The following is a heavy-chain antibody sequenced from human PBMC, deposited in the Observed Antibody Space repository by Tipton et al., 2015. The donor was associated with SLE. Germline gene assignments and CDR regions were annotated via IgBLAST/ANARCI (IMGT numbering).Heavy chain of an antibody. CDR3: ARGGGDSSSCQDFDH. Sequence: TLSLTCTVSGGSINNYYWTWIRQTPGKGLEWIGCIYYSGSTNYNPSLKSRVTISVDTSKNQFSLKLSSVTAADTAVYYCARGGGDSSSCQDFDHWGQGTLVTVSS. CDR1: GGSINNYY. J-gene: IGHJ4*02. D-gene: IGHD6-13*01. V-gene: IGHV4-59*01. CDR2: IYYSGST.